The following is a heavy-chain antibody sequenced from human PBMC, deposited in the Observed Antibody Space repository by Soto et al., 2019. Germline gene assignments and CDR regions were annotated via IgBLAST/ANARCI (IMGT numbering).Heavy chain of an antibody. CDR2: IIGDTAQT. J-gene: IGHJ4*01. CDR1: GFTFPRSA. D-gene: IGHD2-21*02. Sequence: SVTVSRKPSGFTFPRSAIQGVRQRRGEPLESVGWIIGDTAQTSYAQSLQDRLIISRDMSTGTAYMELSSLRSEDTPLYFCAAELYLGGACCHFDYWG. CDR3: AAELYLGGACCHFDY. V-gene: IGHV1-58*02.